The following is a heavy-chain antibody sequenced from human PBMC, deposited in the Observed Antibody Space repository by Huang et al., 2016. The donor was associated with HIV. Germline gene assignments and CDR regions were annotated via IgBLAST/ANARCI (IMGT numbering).Heavy chain of an antibody. CDR3: AKVASGYDFSARGSDWFDP. Sequence: EMQLLESGGGLVQPGGSLRLSGAASAFTFRSYAMAWVRQAPGKGLEWVAGTSGSGGNTYYADSVKGRFTISRDNSKNTLYLQMNSLRAEDTAVYYCAKVASGYDFSARGSDWFDPWGQGTLVSVSS. D-gene: IGHD5-12*01. CDR2: TSGSGGNT. CDR1: AFTFRSYA. J-gene: IGHJ5*02. V-gene: IGHV3-23*01.